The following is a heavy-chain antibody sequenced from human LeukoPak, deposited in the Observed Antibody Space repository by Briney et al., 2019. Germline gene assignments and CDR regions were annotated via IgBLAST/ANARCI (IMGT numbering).Heavy chain of an antibody. CDR1: GLTFSTYS. CDR3: ARDASGGDYFDY. D-gene: IGHD2-21*01. V-gene: IGHV3-21*01. J-gene: IGHJ4*02. CDR2: ISSSSGYI. Sequence: GGSLRLSCAASGLTFSTYSMNWVRQAPGKGLEWVSCISSSSGYIYYADSVKGRFTISRDNAKNSLYLQMNSLRAEDTAVYYCARDASGGDYFDYWGQGTLVTVSS.